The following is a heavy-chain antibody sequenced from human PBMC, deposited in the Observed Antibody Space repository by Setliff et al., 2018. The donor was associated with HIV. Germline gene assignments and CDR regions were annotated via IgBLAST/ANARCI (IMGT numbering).Heavy chain of an antibody. CDR1: GGPLSGHY. CDR2: TSHSGKT. J-gene: IGHJ6*02. V-gene: IGHV4-34*01. Sequence: PSETLSLTCAVYGGPLSGHYWSWIRQPPGQGLEWIGETSHSGKTNYNPSLKSRVTISVDTSKNQFSLKLTSVTAADTAVYYCARTVLLRYFDWLSFYYYGMDVWGQGTTVTVSS. CDR3: ARTVLLRYFDWLSFYYYGMDV. D-gene: IGHD3-9*01.